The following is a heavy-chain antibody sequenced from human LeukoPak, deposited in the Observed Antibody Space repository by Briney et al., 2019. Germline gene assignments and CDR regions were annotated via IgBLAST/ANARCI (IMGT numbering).Heavy chain of an antibody. Sequence: PGGSLRLSCAASGFTFSSYEMNWVRQAPGEGLEWVSYISSTGGIIYYADSVKGRFTISRDNAKRSLFLQMNSLRAEDTAVYYCARAPYDSRDYSFDYWGQGTLVTVSS. D-gene: IGHD3-22*01. CDR2: ISSTGGII. CDR3: ARAPYDSRDYSFDY. J-gene: IGHJ4*02. V-gene: IGHV3-48*03. CDR1: GFTFSSYE.